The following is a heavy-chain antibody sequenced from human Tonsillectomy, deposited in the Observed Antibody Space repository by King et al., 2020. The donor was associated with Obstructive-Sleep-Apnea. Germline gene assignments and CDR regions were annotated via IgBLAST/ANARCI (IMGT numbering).Heavy chain of an antibody. CDR2: ISYDGSDK. D-gene: IGHD6-13*01. CDR3: GGYNWFDP. CDR1: GFTFSNYG. J-gene: IGHJ5*02. Sequence: VQLVQSGGGVVQPGRSLRLSCAASGFTFSNYGIHWVRQAPGEGLEWVAIISYDGSDKNYADSLKGRFTISRDNSTSTLFLQMNSLRPEDTAVYYCGGYNWFDPWGQGTLVTVSS. V-gene: IGHV3-30*03.